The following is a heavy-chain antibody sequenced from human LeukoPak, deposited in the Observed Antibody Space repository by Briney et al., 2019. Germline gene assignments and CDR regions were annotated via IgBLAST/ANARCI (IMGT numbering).Heavy chain of an antibody. Sequence: GGSLRLSCAASGFTFDDYVMSWVRQAPGKGLEWVADINWNGGSTGYADSVKGRFTISRDNAKNSLYLQMNSLRAEDTALYYCARVWFAAAGTGAFDIWGQGTMVTVSS. V-gene: IGHV3-20*04. D-gene: IGHD6-13*01. CDR3: ARVWFAAAGTGAFDI. J-gene: IGHJ3*02. CDR2: INWNGGST. CDR1: GFTFDDYV.